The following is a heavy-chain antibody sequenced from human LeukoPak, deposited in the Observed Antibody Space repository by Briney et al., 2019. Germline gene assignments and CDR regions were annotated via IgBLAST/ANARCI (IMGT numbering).Heavy chain of an antibody. Sequence: PGGSLRLSCAASGFAFSTYWMHWVRQAPGKELVWVSRINGDGSTTGYADSVKGRFTISRDNAKNTLYLQMNSLRADDTSVYYCATISRSVSSHFDYWGQGTLVTVSS. CDR1: GFAFSTYW. J-gene: IGHJ4*02. D-gene: IGHD1-26*01. CDR3: ATISRSVSSHFDY. CDR2: INGDGSTT. V-gene: IGHV3-74*01.